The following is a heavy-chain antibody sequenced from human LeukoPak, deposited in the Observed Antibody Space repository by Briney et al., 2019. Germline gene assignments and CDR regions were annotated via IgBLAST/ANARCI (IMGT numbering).Heavy chain of an antibody. Sequence: GASVKVSCKASGYTFTSYDINWVRQATGQGLEWMGWMNPNSGNTGYAQKFQGRVTMTRNTSISTAYMELSSLSSEDTAVYYCARAPSYYYDSSGYYYIDAFDIWGQGTMVTVSS. CDR1: GYTFTSYD. CDR3: ARAPSYYYDSSGYYYIDAFDI. V-gene: IGHV1-8*01. CDR2: MNPNSGNT. D-gene: IGHD3-22*01. J-gene: IGHJ3*02.